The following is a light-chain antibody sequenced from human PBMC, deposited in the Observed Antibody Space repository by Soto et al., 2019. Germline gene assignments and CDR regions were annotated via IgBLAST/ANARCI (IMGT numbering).Light chain of an antibody. CDR2: AAS. J-gene: IGKJ1*01. CDR3: QKYNSARWT. Sequence: DIQMTQSPSSLSASVGDRVTITCRASQGISNYLAWYQQKPGKVPKLLIYAASTLQSGVPSRFSGSGSGTDFTLTISSLQPEDVATYDCQKYNSARWTVGQGTKVEIK. V-gene: IGKV1-27*01. CDR1: QGISNY.